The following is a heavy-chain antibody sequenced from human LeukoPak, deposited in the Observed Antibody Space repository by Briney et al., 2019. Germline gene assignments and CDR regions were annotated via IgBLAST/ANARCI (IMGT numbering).Heavy chain of an antibody. Sequence: SETLSLTCTVSGGYISTYYWSWIRQPPGKGLEWIGCMYYSGSTNYSPSLKSRVTISLDTSKNQFSLKLRSVTAADTAVYYCARDVSLAGLDAFEIWGQGTMVTVSS. J-gene: IGHJ3*02. D-gene: IGHD6-19*01. CDR1: GGYISTYY. CDR2: MYYSGST. CDR3: ARDVSLAGLDAFEI. V-gene: IGHV4-59*01.